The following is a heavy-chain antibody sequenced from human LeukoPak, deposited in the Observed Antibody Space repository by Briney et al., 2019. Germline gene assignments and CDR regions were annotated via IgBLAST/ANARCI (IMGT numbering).Heavy chain of an antibody. D-gene: IGHD2-8*02. CDR3: AKEPGASVPGFYMDV. CDR1: GFSLGNYG. CDR2: IRIDGNNK. Sequence: GGSLRLSCAASGFSLGNYGMRWVRQAPGKGLEWVSFIRIDGNNKKYGESVKGRFTISRDNSNNMLYLQMDSLRPEDTGVYYCAKEPGASVPGFYMDVWGKGTTVIVSS. V-gene: IGHV3-30*02. J-gene: IGHJ6*03.